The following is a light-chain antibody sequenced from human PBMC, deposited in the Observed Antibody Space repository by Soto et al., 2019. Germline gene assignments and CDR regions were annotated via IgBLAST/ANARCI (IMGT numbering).Light chain of an antibody. V-gene: IGLV1-51*01. Sequence: QSVLTRPPSVSAAPGQMVTISCSGSSSNIGSYYVSWYQQLPGTAPKLLIYDNYKRPSGIPDRFSGSRSGTSATLGITGLQTGDEADYYCGTWDSSLSAEVFGGGTKVTVL. CDR2: DNY. CDR1: SSNIGSYY. CDR3: GTWDSSLSAEV. J-gene: IGLJ2*01.